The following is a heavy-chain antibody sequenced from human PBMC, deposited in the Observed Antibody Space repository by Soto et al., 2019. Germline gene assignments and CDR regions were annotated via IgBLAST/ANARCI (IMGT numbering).Heavy chain of an antibody. CDR2: INSDGSST. D-gene: IGHD2-15*01. CDR1: GFTFSSYW. V-gene: IGHV3-74*01. Sequence: EVQLVESGGGLVQPEESLRLSCAASGFTFSSYWMHWVRQAPGKGLVWVSRINSDGSSTSYAGSVKGRFTISRDNAKNTLYLQMNSLRAEDTAVYYSVRTSLVVAAATREDYWGQGTLVTVSS. CDR3: VRTSLVVAAATREDY. J-gene: IGHJ4*02.